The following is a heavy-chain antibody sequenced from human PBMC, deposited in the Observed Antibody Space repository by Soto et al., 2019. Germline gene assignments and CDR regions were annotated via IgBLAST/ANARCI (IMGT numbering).Heavy chain of an antibody. CDR1: GFTFSGYS. CDR3: ARGTTVTTSYYYYYGTDV. D-gene: IGHD4-17*01. CDR2: ISSSSSYI. V-gene: IGHV3-21*01. J-gene: IGHJ6*02. Sequence: EVQLVESGGGLVKPGGSLRLSCAASGFTFSGYSMNWVRQAPGKGLEWVSSISSSSSYIYYADSVKGRFTISRDNAKNPLYLQMNSLRAEDTAVYYCARGTTVTTSYYYYYGTDVWGQGTTVTVSS.